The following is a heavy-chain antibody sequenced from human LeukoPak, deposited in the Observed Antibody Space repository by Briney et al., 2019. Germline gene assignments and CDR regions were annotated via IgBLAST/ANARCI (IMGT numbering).Heavy chain of an antibody. V-gene: IGHV1-2*02. CDR2: INPNSGGT. CDR1: GYTFTGYY. CDR3: ARDGGRYYDSSGYPDY. Sequence: ASVKVSCKASGYTFTGYYMHWVRQAPGQGLEWMGWINPNSGGTNYAQKFQGRVTMTRDTSISTAYMELRSLRSDDTAVYYCARDGGRYYDSSGYPDYWGQGTLVTVSS. J-gene: IGHJ4*02. D-gene: IGHD3-22*01.